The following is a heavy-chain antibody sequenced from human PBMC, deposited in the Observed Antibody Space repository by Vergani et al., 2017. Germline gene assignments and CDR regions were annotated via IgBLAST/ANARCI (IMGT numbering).Heavy chain of an antibody. CDR2: IRGSGGNT. D-gene: IGHD3-10*02. V-gene: IGHV3-23*01. J-gene: IGHJ3*02. CDR3: AKYTYYVNDAFDS. CDR1: GFTLSRYA. Sequence: EVQLLESGGGLVQLGGSLRLSCAASGFTLSRYAMSWVRQAPGTGLEWVSDIRGSGGNTYYADSVKGRFTISRDKSKNSLYLQINSLRAEDTAVYYCAKYTYYVNDAFDSWGQRTMVTASS.